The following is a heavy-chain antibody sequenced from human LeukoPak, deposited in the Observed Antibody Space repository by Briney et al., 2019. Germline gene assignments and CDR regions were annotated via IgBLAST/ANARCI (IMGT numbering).Heavy chain of an antibody. CDR1: GGSISSGDCY. D-gene: IGHD3-22*01. V-gene: IGHV4-30-4*01. Sequence: SETLSLTCTVSGGSISSGDCYWSWLRQPPGKGLEWIGYIYYSGSTYYNPSLKSRVTISVDTSKNQFSLKLSSVTAAHTAVYYCVREHRFAWLGAFDIWGQGTMVTVSS. J-gene: IGHJ3*02. CDR2: IYYSGST. CDR3: VREHRFAWLGAFDI.